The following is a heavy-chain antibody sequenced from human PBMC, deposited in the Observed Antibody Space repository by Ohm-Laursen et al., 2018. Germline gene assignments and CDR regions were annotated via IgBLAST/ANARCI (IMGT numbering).Heavy chain of an antibody. V-gene: IGHV3-7*01. D-gene: IGHD3-10*01. J-gene: IGHJ3*02. Sequence: SLRLSCAAFGFTFSSYWLSWVRQAPGKGLEWVANIKQDGSDKYYVDSVKGRFTISRDNAKNSVYLQVNSLRAEDTAVYYCARANKVRGAFNAFDIWGQGTMVTVSS. CDR1: GFTFSSYW. CDR2: IKQDGSDK. CDR3: ARANKVRGAFNAFDI.